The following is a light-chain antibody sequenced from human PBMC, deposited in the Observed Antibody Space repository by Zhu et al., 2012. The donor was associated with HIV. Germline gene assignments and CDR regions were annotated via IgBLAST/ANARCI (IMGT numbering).Light chain of an antibody. CDR3: QQRTNWPIT. Sequence: EIVLTQSPATLSLSPGERATLSCRASESVSSSLNWYQQKLGQAPRLLIYDASKRAPGIPARFSGSGSGTDFTLIINSLEPEDFALYYCQQRTNWPITFGQGTRLEIK. CDR2: DAS. CDR1: ESVSSS. J-gene: IGKJ5*01. V-gene: IGKV3-11*01.